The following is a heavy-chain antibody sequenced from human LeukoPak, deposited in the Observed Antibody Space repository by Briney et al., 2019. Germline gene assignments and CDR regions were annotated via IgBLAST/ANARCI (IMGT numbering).Heavy chain of an antibody. Sequence: GESLKISCKGSGYSFTSYWIGWVRQMPGKGLEWMGIIYPGDSDTRYSPSFQGQVTISADKSISTAYLQWSSLKASDTAMYYCARTRTTGIAVAGTDWFDPWGQGTLVTVSS. D-gene: IGHD6-19*01. V-gene: IGHV5-51*01. CDR1: GYSFTSYW. J-gene: IGHJ5*02. CDR2: IYPGDSDT. CDR3: ARTRTTGIAVAGTDWFDP.